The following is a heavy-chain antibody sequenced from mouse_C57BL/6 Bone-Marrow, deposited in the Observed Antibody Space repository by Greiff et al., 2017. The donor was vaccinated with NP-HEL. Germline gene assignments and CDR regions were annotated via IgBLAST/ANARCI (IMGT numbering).Heavy chain of an antibody. V-gene: IGHV1-64*01. CDR2: IHPNSGST. Sequence: QVHVKQSGAELVKPGASVKLSCKASGYTFTSYWMHWVKQRPGQGLEWIGMIHPNSGSTNYNEKFKSKATLTVDKSSSTAYMQLSSLTSEDSAVYYCARMGVWLRGWYFDVWGTGTTVTVSS. CDR1: GYTFTSYW. CDR3: ARMGVWLRGWYFDV. J-gene: IGHJ1*03. D-gene: IGHD2-2*01.